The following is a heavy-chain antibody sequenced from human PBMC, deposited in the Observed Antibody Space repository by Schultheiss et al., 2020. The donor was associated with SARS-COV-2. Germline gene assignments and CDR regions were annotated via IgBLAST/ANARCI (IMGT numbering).Heavy chain of an antibody. V-gene: IGHV3-30*03. D-gene: IGHD6-13*01. Sequence: GGSLRLSCAASGFTFSSYSMNWVRQAPGKGLEWVAVISYDGSNKYYADSVKGRFTISRDNSKNTLYLQMNSLRAEDTAVYYCASFHSSSWYVNLAYWGQGTLVTVSS. CDR1: GFTFSSYS. CDR2: ISYDGSNK. CDR3: ASFHSSSWYVNLAY. J-gene: IGHJ4*02.